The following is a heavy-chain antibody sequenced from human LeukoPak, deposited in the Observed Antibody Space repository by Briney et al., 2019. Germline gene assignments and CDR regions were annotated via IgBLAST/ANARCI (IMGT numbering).Heavy chain of an antibody. CDR1: GYTFINYG. CDR3: ARGSYRSYRYNWFDT. V-gene: IGHV1-18*01. J-gene: IGHJ5*02. D-gene: IGHD5-18*01. Sequence: AASVKVSCKASGYTFINYGINWVRQSPGQGLEWMGWISAYNNNTNYAQNLQGSVTMTTDTSTSTAYMELRSLRSDDTAMYYCARGSYRSYRYNWFDTWGQGTLVTVSS. CDR2: ISAYNNNT.